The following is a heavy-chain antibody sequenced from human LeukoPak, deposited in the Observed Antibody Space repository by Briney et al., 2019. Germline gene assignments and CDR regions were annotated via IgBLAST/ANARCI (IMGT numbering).Heavy chain of an antibody. CDR3: AREIAVAGTGYFDY. CDR2: ISSSSSYI. V-gene: IGHV3-21*01. Sequence: PGGSLRLSCAASGFTFSSYSMNWVRQAPGKGLEWVSSISSSSSYIYYADSVKGRFTISRDNAKNSLYLQMNSLRAEDTAVYYCAREIAVAGTGYFDYWGQGTLVTVSS. J-gene: IGHJ4*02. CDR1: GFTFSSYS. D-gene: IGHD6-19*01.